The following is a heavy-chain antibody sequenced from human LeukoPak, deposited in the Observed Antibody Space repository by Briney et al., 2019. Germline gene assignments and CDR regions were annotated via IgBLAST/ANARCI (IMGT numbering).Heavy chain of an antibody. D-gene: IGHD3-9*01. V-gene: IGHV3-30*04. J-gene: IGHJ4*02. CDR2: ISYDGSNK. CDR1: GFTFSSYA. CDR3: ARGARDILTGYYIDY. Sequence: GGSLRLSCAASGFTFSSYAMHWVRQAPGKGLEWVAVISYDGSNKYYADSVKGRFTIPRDNSKNTLYLQMNSLRAEDTAVYYCARGARDILTGYYIDYWGQETLVTVSS.